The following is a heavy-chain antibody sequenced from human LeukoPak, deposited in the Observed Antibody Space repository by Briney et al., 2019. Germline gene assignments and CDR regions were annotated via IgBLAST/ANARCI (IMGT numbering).Heavy chain of an antibody. CDR1: GGSISSGDYY. V-gene: IGHV4-61*08. CDR2: IYYSGST. J-gene: IGHJ4*02. D-gene: IGHD6-19*01. CDR3: ARGEYSSGWEFDY. Sequence: SETLSLTCTVSGGSISSGDYYWSWIRQPPGKGLEWIGNIYYSGSTNYNPSLKSRVTISVGTSKNQFSLKLNSVTAADTAVYYCARGEYSSGWEFDYWGQGTLVTVSS.